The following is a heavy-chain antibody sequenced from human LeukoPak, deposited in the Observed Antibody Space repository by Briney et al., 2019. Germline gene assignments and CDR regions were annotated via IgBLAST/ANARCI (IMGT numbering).Heavy chain of an antibody. CDR2: IIPIFGTA. D-gene: IGHD5-12*01. CDR1: GGTFSSYA. Sequence: SVKVSCKASGGTFSSYAISWVRQAPGQGLEWMGGIIPIFGTANYAQKFQGRVTITADESTSTAYMGLSSLRSEDTAVYYCARDGGYSGYDYYFDYWGQGTLVTVSS. J-gene: IGHJ4*02. V-gene: IGHV1-69*13. CDR3: ARDGGYSGYDYYFDY.